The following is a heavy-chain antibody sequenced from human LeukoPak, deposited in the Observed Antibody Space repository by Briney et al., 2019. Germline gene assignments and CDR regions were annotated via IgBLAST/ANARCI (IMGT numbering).Heavy chain of an antibody. V-gene: IGHV4-38-2*01. Sequence: SETLSLTXAVSGYSISSGYYWGWIRQPPGKGLEWIGSIYHSGSTYYNPSLKSRVTISVDTSKNQFSLKLSSVTAADTAVYYCARLFRLVPGYYFDYWGQGTLVTVSS. J-gene: IGHJ4*02. D-gene: IGHD6-19*01. CDR3: ARLFRLVPGYYFDY. CDR1: GYSISSGYY. CDR2: IYHSGST.